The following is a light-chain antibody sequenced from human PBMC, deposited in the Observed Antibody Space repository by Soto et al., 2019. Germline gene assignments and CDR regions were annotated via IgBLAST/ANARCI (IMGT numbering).Light chain of an antibody. J-gene: IGKJ4*01. CDR3: QWFGTSPA. CDR2: GVS. V-gene: IGKV3-20*01. CDR1: QRVGSSS. Sequence: EIVLTQSPGTLSLSPGERAILSCRASQRVGSSSLAWYQQRPGQAPRLLIYGVSTRATGIPDRFSGSGSGSDFTLPSSKLESEDFAVYFCQWFGTSPAFGGGTKVEIK.